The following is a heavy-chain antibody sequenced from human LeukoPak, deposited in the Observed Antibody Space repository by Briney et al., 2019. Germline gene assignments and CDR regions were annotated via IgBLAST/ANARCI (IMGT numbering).Heavy chain of an antibody. D-gene: IGHD6-13*01. J-gene: IGHJ4*02. CDR3: ARGRYSSSWYYFDY. Sequence: SETLSHTCAVYGGSFSGYYWSWIRQPPRKGLEWIGEINHSGSTNYNPSLKSRVTISVDTSKNQFYLKLSSVTAADTAVYYCARGRYSSSWYYFDYWGQGTLVTVSS. CDR2: INHSGST. CDR1: GGSFSGYY. V-gene: IGHV4-34*01.